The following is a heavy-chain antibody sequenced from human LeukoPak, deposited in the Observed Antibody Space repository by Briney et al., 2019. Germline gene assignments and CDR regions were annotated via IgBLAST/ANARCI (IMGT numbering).Heavy chain of an antibody. Sequence: AGGSLRLSCAASGFTFSSYSMNWVRQAPGKGLEWVSYISSSSSTIYYADSVKGRFTISRDNAKNSLYLQMNSLRAEDTAVYYCARGRLYSSSWGFDYWGQGTLVTVSS. CDR2: ISSSSSTI. CDR3: ARGRLYSSSWGFDY. D-gene: IGHD6-6*01. CDR1: GFTFSSYS. V-gene: IGHV3-48*01. J-gene: IGHJ4*02.